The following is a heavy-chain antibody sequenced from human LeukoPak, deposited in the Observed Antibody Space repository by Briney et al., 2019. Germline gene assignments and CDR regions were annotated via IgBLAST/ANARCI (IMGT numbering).Heavy chain of an antibody. J-gene: IGHJ4*02. Sequence: PGGSLRLSCAASGFTFRSYEMTGVRQAPGKGLEWVSYISGSGSTIYYTDSVKGRFTISRDNAKNSLYLQMNSLRAEDTAVYYCAGLVLDYWGQGTLVTVSS. CDR1: GFTFRSYE. V-gene: IGHV3-48*03. CDR3: AGLVLDY. CDR2: ISGSGSTI. D-gene: IGHD6-19*01.